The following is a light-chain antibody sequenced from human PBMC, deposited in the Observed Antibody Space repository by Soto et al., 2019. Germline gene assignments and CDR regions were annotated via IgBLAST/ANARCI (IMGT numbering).Light chain of an antibody. J-gene: IGLJ1*01. CDR1: SSDVGAYTY. CDR3: SSYEGSKNYV. Sequence: QSVLTQPPSASGSPGQSVTISCTGTSSDVGAYTYVSWYQQHPGKAPKLMIYGVTERPSGVLDRFSGSKSGNTASLTVSGLQTEDKAYYYCSSYEGSKNYVFGNGTTVTVL. V-gene: IGLV2-8*01. CDR2: GVT.